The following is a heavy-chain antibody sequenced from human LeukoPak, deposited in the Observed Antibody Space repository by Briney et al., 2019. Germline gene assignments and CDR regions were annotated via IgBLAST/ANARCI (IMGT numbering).Heavy chain of an antibody. CDR1: GFTFSSYW. J-gene: IGHJ4*02. CDR2: IKQDGSEK. CDR3: ARASAHSSLFLGVDY. Sequence: GGSLRLSCAASGFTFSSYWMSWVRQAPGKGLEWVANIKQDGSEKYYVDSVKGRFTISRDNAKNSLYLQMNSLRAEDTAVYYCARASAHSSLFLGVDYWGQGTLVTVSS. V-gene: IGHV3-7*01. D-gene: IGHD6-6*01.